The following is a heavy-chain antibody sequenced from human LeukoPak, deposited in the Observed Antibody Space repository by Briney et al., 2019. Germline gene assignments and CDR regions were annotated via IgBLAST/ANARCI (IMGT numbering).Heavy chain of an antibody. V-gene: IGHV3-23*01. CDR1: GFTFTTYT. Sequence: GGSLRLSCAASGFTFTTYTISWVRQAPGKGLEWVSSTYGDATKTFYADSVRGRFTISRDSSKSMVYLQMDGLRVDGTALYYWAKDRVPDNGLNFDMWRRGTMVIVSA. J-gene: IGHJ3*02. CDR3: AKDRVPDNGLNFDM. CDR2: TYGDATKT. D-gene: IGHD1-1*01.